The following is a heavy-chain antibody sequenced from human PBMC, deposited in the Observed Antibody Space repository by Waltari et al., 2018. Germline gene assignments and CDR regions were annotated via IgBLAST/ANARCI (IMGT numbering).Heavy chain of an antibody. V-gene: IGHV4-38-2*02. CDR2: IYHSGST. Sequence: QVQLQESGPGLVKPSETLSLTCTVSGYSISSGYYWGWFRPPPGQGLEWIGSIYHSGSTYYNPALKSRVTISVDTSKNQFSLKLSSVTAADTAVYYCARWGITGTTYPLGFYYFDYWGQGTLVTVSS. J-gene: IGHJ4*02. CDR3: ARWGITGTTYPLGFYYFDY. CDR1: GYSISSGYY. D-gene: IGHD1-7*01.